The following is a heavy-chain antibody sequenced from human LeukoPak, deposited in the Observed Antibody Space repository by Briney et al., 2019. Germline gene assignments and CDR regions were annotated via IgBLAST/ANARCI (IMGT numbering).Heavy chain of an antibody. V-gene: IGHV3-7*01. CDR1: GFTFSSYT. CDR3: ARDGIYHDGSGYLDY. CDR2: IKQDGSEK. D-gene: IGHD3-22*01. J-gene: IGHJ4*02. Sequence: PGGSLRPSCAASGFTFSSYTMSWVRQAPGKGLEWVANIKQDGSEKYYVDSVKGRFTISRDNAKNSLYLQMNSLRAEDTAVYYCARDGIYHDGSGYLDYWGQGTLVTVSS.